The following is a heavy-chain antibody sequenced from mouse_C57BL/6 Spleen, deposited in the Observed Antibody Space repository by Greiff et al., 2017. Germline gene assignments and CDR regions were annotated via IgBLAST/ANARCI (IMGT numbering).Heavy chain of an antibody. CDR2: IDPSDSYT. Sequence: QVQLQQPGAELVMPGASVKLSCKASGYTFTSYWMHWVKQRPGQGLEWIGEIDPSDSYTNYNQKFKGKSTLTVDKSSSTAYMQLSSLTSEDSAVYYCARGVYYGSSYAMDYWGQGTSVTVSS. V-gene: IGHV1-69*01. D-gene: IGHD1-1*01. CDR1: GYTFTSYW. CDR3: ARGVYYGSSYAMDY. J-gene: IGHJ4*01.